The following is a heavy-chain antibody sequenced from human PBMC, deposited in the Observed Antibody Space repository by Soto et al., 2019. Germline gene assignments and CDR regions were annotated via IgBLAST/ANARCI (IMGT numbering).Heavy chain of an antibody. V-gene: IGHV6-1*01. D-gene: IGHD2-15*01. CDR1: GDTVSSNSVA. J-gene: IGHJ6*02. Sequence: SQTLSLTCVGSGDTVSSNSVAWNWVRQSPSRGLEWLGRTYYRSRWYSDYALSVRSRIDINADTSKNQVSLQLNSVTPEDTAVYYCARSEEDSDYYYYGMDVWGQGTTVTVSS. CDR2: TYYRSRWYS. CDR3: ARSEEDSDYYYYGMDV.